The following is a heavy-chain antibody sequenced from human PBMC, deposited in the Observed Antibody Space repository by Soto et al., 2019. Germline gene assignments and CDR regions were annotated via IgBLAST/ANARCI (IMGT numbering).Heavy chain of an antibody. CDR1: GFTFNSYW. CDR3: ARDGPTYSPNYGWFGA. Sequence: LRLSCSASGFTFNSYWMSWVRQTPGKWLEWVANIKQDGGEKHYVDPVKGRFTISRDNAKNSLHLQMNSLRVEDMGVYYCARDGPTYSPNYGWFGAWGQGTLVTVSS. V-gene: IGHV3-7*01. CDR2: IKQDGGEK. J-gene: IGHJ5*02. D-gene: IGHD3-10*01.